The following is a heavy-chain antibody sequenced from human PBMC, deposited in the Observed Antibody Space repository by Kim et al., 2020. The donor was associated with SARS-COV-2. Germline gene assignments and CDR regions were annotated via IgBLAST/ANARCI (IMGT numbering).Heavy chain of an antibody. CDR2: INHSGST. Sequence: SENLSLTCAVYGGSFSGYYWSWIRQPPGKGLEWIGEINHSGSTNYNPSLKSRLTILLDTSKNQFSLKLSSVSAADTSVYYCAALLLGTAYNWFDPWGQGTLVTVSS. CDR1: GGSFSGYY. CDR3: AALLLGTAYNWFDP. J-gene: IGHJ5*02. D-gene: IGHD1-26*01. V-gene: IGHV4-34*01.